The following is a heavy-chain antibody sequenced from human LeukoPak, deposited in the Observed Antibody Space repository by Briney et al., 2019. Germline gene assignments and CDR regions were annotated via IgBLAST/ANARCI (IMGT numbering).Heavy chain of an antibody. D-gene: IGHD6-19*01. Sequence: ASVKVSCKASGYTFTSYAMHWVRQAPGQRLEWMGWINAGNGNTKYSQKFQGRVTITRDTSASTAYMELSSLRSEDTAVYYCARSSWQWLGFAFDIWGQGTMVTVSS. CDR1: GYTFTSYA. CDR2: INAGNGNT. J-gene: IGHJ3*02. CDR3: ARSSWQWLGFAFDI. V-gene: IGHV1-3*01.